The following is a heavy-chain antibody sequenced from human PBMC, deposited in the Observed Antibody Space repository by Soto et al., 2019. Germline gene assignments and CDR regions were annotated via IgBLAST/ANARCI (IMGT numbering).Heavy chain of an antibody. V-gene: IGHV1-58*01. D-gene: IGHD2-21*02. J-gene: IGHJ4*02. CDR1: GFTFTSSA. CDR2: IVVGSGNT. Sequence: ASVKVSCKASGFTFTSSAVQWVRQARGQRLEWIGWIVVGSGNTTYAQRFQDRVTMTRDTTTSTVYMDLGSLRSEDTAVYYCAARPSYCGGDCYPFYYWGQGTLVTVSS. CDR3: AARPSYCGGDCYPFYY.